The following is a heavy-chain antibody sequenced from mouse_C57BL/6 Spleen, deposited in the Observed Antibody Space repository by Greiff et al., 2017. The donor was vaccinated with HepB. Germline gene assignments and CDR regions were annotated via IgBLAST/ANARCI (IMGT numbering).Heavy chain of an antibody. CDR3: TKTYGNFNAMDY. CDR1: GFNIKDYY. V-gene: IGHV14-1*01. J-gene: IGHJ4*01. Sequence: EVQLQQSGAELVRPGASVKLSCTASGFNIKDYYMHWVKQRPEQGLEWIGRIDPEDGDTEYAPKFQGKATMTADTSSNTAYLQLSSLTSEDTAVYYRTKTYGNFNAMDYWGQGTSVTVSS. CDR2: IDPEDGDT. D-gene: IGHD2-10*02.